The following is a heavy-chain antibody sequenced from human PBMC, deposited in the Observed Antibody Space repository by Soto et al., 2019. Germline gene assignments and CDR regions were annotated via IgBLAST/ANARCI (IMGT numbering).Heavy chain of an antibody. CDR2: VTVTGGST. J-gene: IGHJ5*02. V-gene: IGHV3-23*01. CDR3: AGQMSPEGWFDP. Sequence: GGSLRLSCAASAISLNTYGVTWVRQAPGKGLEWVSTVTVTGGSTYYADSVKGRFTISRDRSNYTVSLLLNSLRVEDTAIYYCAGQMSPEGWFDPWGQGTLVTVSS. CDR1: AISLNTYG.